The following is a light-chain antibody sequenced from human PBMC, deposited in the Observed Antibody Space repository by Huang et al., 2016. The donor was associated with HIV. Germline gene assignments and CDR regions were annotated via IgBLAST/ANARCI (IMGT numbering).Light chain of an antibody. Sequence: DIQMTQSPSSLSASVGDRVTITCQASQDISNYLNWYQQTPGKAPKVLIYEASNLETGVPSRFSGSGSGTYYTFTINSLQPEDIATYYCQQYDDLPLTFGGGTKVEIK. CDR1: QDISNY. CDR2: EAS. V-gene: IGKV1-33*01. J-gene: IGKJ4*01. CDR3: QQYDDLPLT.